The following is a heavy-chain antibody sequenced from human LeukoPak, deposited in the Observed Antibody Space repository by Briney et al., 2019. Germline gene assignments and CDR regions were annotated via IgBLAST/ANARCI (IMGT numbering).Heavy chain of an antibody. J-gene: IGHJ6*02. Sequence: GGSLRLSCAASGFTFSSYSMNWVRQAPGKGLEWVSSISSSSSYIYYADSVKGRFTISRDNARKSLHLQMSSLRAEDTAVYYCATYTHWVAGDVWGQGTTVTVSS. CDR2: ISSSSSYI. V-gene: IGHV3-21*01. D-gene: IGHD3-16*01. CDR1: GFTFSSYS. CDR3: ATYTHWVAGDV.